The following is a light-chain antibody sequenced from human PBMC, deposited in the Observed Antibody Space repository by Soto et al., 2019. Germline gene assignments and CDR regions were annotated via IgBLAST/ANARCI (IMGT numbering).Light chain of an antibody. V-gene: IGKV3-20*01. CDR3: QQEGSSTLH. Sequence: EIVLTQSPGTLSLSPGERATLSCRASQSVSSSYLAWYQQKPGQAPRLLIYGASSRATGIPDRFSGSGSGTEFTLPISKPGPEDFGVFYCQQEGSSTLHFGQRTRLEIK. CDR1: QSVSSSY. CDR2: GAS. J-gene: IGKJ5*01.